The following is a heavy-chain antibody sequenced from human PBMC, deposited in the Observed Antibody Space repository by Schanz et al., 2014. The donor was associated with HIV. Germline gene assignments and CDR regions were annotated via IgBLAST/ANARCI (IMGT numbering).Heavy chain of an antibody. V-gene: IGHV1-69*09. CDR1: GGAFSSYA. J-gene: IGHJ6*02. CDR3: ARDVVATISPKYYYYGMDV. CDR2: FIPMLGIP. Sequence: QVQLVQSGAEVKKPGSSVKVSCKASGGAFSSYAISWVRQAPGQGLEWMGGFIPMLGIPNYTQHFQGRVTLTADKSTSTVYMELRSLRSEDTAVYYCARDVVATISPKYYYYGMDVWGQGTTVTVSS. D-gene: IGHD5-12*01.